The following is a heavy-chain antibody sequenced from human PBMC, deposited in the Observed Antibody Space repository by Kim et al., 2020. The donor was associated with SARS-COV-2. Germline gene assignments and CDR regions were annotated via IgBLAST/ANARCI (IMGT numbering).Heavy chain of an antibody. Sequence: GGSLRLSCAASGFTFSSYYMSWVRQAPGKGLEWVADIKYDGSNKYYADSVKGRFTISRDNSKNTLYLQMNSLRAEDTAVYYCARDLPDQYRYYYVDDWGQGTLVTVSS. D-gene: IGHD3-10*01. J-gene: IGHJ4*01. V-gene: IGHV3-30*04. CDR3: ARDLPDQYRYYYVDD. CDR1: GFTFSSYY. CDR2: IKYDGSNK.